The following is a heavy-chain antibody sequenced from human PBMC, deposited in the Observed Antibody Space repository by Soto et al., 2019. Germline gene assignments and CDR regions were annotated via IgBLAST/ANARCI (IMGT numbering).Heavy chain of an antibody. J-gene: IGHJ3*02. CDR3: ARKVEEPDAFDI. D-gene: IGHD1-26*01. V-gene: IGHV4-59*01. CDR2: IYYSGST. CDR1: GGSISSYY. Sequence: PSETLSLTCTVSGGSISSYYWSWIRQPPGKGLEWIGYIYYSGSTNYNPSLKSRVTISVDTSKNQFSLKLSSVTAADTAVYYCARKVEEPDAFDIWGQGTMVTDSS.